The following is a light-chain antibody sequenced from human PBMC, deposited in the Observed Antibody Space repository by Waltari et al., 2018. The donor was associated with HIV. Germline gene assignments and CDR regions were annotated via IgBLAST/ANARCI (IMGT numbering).Light chain of an antibody. Sequence: QSVLTQPPSASGTPGQGVIISCSGSHSNIGTNTVNWYQQLPGTAPKLLIFDDKHRPSGVPDRFSGSRSDTSASLAISGLQSEDEAHYYCAAWDDNFNVVFGGGTKLTVL. V-gene: IGLV1-44*01. CDR3: AAWDDNFNVV. J-gene: IGLJ3*02. CDR2: DDK. CDR1: HSNIGTNT.